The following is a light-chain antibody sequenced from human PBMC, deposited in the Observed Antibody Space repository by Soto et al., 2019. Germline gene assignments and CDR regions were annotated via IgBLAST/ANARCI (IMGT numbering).Light chain of an antibody. CDR2: KAS. J-gene: IGKJ1*01. CDR3: QHYNSYSEA. Sequence: DVQMTQSPSTLSASVGDRVTITCRASDSISTWLAWFQQRPGKAPKLLIYKASTLESGVPPRFSGSGSGTEFTLTSSSLQPDDFATYYCQHYNSYSEAFGQGTKVDIK. CDR1: DSISTW. V-gene: IGKV1-5*03.